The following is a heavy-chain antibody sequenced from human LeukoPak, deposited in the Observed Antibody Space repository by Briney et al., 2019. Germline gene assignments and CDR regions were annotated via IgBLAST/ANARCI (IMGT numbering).Heavy chain of an antibody. V-gene: IGHV3-23*01. CDR1: GFTFSSYA. J-gene: IGHJ4*02. CDR3: AKDETGRCSGGSCYSPCWVFEY. D-gene: IGHD2-15*01. CDR2: IDGNSVTT. Sequence: PGGSLRLSCAVSGFTFSSYAMSWVRQAPGKGLEWVSAIDGNSVTTFYADSVKGRFTISRDTSKNTLYLQMNSLRVEDTAIYYCAKDETGRCSGGSCYSPCWVFEYWGQGTLVTVSS.